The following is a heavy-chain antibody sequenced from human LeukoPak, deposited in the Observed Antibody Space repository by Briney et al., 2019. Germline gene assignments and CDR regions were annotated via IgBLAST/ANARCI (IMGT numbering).Heavy chain of an antibody. CDR1: GFTFSSHA. J-gene: IGHJ3*02. Sequence: GGSLRLSCTASGFTFSSHAMTWVRQAAGKGLQWVSSITGSGSGAYYADSVKGRFTISRDNSKNTLYLQMNSLRAEDTAVYYCARNLGATGPHDAFDIWGQGTMVTVSS. D-gene: IGHD1-26*01. V-gene: IGHV3-23*01. CDR3: ARNLGATGPHDAFDI. CDR2: ITGSGSGA.